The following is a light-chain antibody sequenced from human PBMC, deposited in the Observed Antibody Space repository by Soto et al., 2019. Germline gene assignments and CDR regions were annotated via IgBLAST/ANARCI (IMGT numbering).Light chain of an antibody. CDR3: VLYMGTGISV. CDR2: STD. Sequence: QTVVTQEPSFSVSPGGTVTLTCALSSGSVSTSNYASWYQQTPGQTPRTLIHSTDTHSSGVPDRFSGSILGNKAALTITGAQADDEADYYCVLYMGTGISVFGGGTQLTVL. J-gene: IGLJ2*01. CDR1: SGSVSTSNY. V-gene: IGLV8-61*01.